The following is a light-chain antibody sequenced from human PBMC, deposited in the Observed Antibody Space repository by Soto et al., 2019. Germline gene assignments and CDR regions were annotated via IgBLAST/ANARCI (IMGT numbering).Light chain of an antibody. V-gene: IGKV3-15*01. J-gene: IGKJ1*01. CDR3: QQYNIWPRT. Sequence: EIVMTQSPATLSVSPGERATLPCRASQSVSSNLAWYQQKPGQAPRLLIYGASTRATGIPARFSGSGSGTEFTLTISSLQSEDFAVYYCQQYNIWPRTFGQGTKVDIK. CDR1: QSVSSN. CDR2: GAS.